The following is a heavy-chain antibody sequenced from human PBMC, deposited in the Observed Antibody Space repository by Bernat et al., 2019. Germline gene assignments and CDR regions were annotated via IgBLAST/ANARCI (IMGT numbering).Heavy chain of an antibody. V-gene: IGHV6-1*01. CDR3: VRDGPLCLDAFDV. CDR1: GDSVSRQTAA. Sequence: QLQQSGPGLLKPSQTLSLTCAVSGDSVSRQTAAWNWIRQSPSRGLEWLGRTYYRSKWFNEYAESVRSRVSISPDTSKNLFSLQLNSVSAEDTAVYYCVRDGPLCLDAFDVWGQGTLPTVSS. CDR2: TYYRSKWFN. D-gene: IGHD2-2*01. J-gene: IGHJ3*01.